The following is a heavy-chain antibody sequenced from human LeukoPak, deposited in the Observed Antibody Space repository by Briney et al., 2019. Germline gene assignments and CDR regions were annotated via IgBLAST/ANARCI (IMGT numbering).Heavy chain of an antibody. V-gene: IGHV3-30-3*01. CDR3: ARGTAMVKNYFDY. D-gene: IGHD5-18*01. J-gene: IGHJ4*02. Sequence: GGSLRLSCAASGFTFSSYAMHWVRQAPGKGLEWVAVISYDGSNKYYADPVKGRFTISRDNSKNTLYLQMNSLRAEDTAVYYCARGTAMVKNYFDYWGQGTLVTVSS. CDR1: GFTFSSYA. CDR2: ISYDGSNK.